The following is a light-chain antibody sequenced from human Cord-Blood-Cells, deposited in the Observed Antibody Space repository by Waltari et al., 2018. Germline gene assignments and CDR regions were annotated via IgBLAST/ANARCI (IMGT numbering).Light chain of an antibody. J-gene: IGLJ1*01. CDR3: SSYTSSSTYV. V-gene: IGLV2-14*01. CDR2: DVS. CDR1: SSCVGGYNY. Sequence: QSALTQPASVSGSPGQSHTISCTGTSSCVGGYNYVPWYQQHPGKAPKLRIHDVSNRPSGVSNRFSGSKSGNTASLTISGLQAEDEADYYCSSYTSSSTYVFGTGTKVTVL.